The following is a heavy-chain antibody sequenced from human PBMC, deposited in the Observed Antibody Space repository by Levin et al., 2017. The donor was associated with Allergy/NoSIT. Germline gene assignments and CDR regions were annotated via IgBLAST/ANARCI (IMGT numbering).Heavy chain of an antibody. D-gene: IGHD3/OR15-3a*01. Sequence: AGGSLRLSCKASGSIFNEYWMHWVRQVPGQGLEWMGRINPNNGATNYAQKFQGRVTMTTDKSISTVYMELSRLRSDDTAVYYCARDRIAFWTPLRYYYMDVWGKGTTVTVS. CDR3: ARDRIAFWTPLRYYYMDV. CDR1: GSIFNEYW. J-gene: IGHJ6*03. V-gene: IGHV1-2*06. CDR2: INPNNGAT.